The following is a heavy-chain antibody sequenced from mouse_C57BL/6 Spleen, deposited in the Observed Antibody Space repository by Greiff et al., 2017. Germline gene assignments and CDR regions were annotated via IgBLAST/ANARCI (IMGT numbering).Heavy chain of an antibody. CDR2: IDPSDSYT. V-gene: IGHV1-69*01. D-gene: IGHD1-2*01. Sequence: QVQLQQPGAELVTPGASVKLSCKASGYTFTSYWMHWVKQRPGQGLEWIGEIDPSDSYTNYNQKFKGKSTLTVDKSSSTAYMQLSSLTSEDSAVYYCASGRTTAPFDYWGQGTTLTVSS. CDR1: GYTFTSYW. CDR3: ASGRTTAPFDY. J-gene: IGHJ2*01.